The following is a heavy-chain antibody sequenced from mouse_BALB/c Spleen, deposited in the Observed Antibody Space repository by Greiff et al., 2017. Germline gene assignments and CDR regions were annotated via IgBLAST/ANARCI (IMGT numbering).Heavy chain of an antibody. J-gene: IGHJ2*01. CDR3: ARDGGYLDY. CDR2: INSNGGST. CDR1: GFTFSSYG. V-gene: IGHV5-6-3*01. Sequence: EVQLVESGGGLVQPGGSLKLSCAASGFTFSSYGMSWVRQTPDKRLELVATINSNGGSTYYPDSVKGRFTISRDNAKNTLYLQMSSLKSEDTAMYYCARDGGYLDYWGQGTTLTVSS.